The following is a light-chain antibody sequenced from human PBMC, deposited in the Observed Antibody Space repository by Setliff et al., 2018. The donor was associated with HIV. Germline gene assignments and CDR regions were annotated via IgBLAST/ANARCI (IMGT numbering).Light chain of an antibody. J-gene: IGLJ1*01. V-gene: IGLV2-14*01. CDR2: EVS. Sequence: QSALTQPASVSGSPGQSITVSCTGTSSDVGAYNYVSWYQQHPGKAPKLMIHEVSNRPSGVSNRFSGSKPGNTASLTISGLQAEDEADYYCTSYTSNSTPVFGTGTKVTVL. CDR1: SSDVGAYNY. CDR3: TSYTSNSTPV.